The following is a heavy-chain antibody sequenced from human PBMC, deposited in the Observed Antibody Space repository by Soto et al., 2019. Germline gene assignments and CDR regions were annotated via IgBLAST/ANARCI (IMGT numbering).Heavy chain of an antibody. CDR3: ARGLERYFHWFGH. V-gene: IGHV4-31*03. J-gene: IGHJ5*02. Sequence: SETLSLTCTVSGGSISSGGYYWSWIRQHPGKGLEWIGYIYYSGSTNYNPSLKSRVTISLDTSKNQFSLKLSSVTAADTAVYYCARGLERYFHWFGHWGQGTLVTVSS. D-gene: IGHD3-9*01. CDR2: IYYSGST. CDR1: GGSISSGGYY.